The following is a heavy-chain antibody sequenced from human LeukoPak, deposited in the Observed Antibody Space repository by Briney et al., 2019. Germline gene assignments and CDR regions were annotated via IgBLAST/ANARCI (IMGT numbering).Heavy chain of an antibody. D-gene: IGHD3-10*01. CDR1: GFTFSSYS. Sequence: PGGSLRLSCAASGFTFSSYSMNWVRQAPGKGLEWVSYISSSSSTIYYADSVKGRFTISRDNAKNSLYLQMNSLRAEDTAVYYCARDFLSRSAWSRYYYYMDVWGKGTTVTVSS. CDR2: ISSSSSTI. CDR3: ARDFLSRSAWSRYYYYMDV. J-gene: IGHJ6*03. V-gene: IGHV3-48*04.